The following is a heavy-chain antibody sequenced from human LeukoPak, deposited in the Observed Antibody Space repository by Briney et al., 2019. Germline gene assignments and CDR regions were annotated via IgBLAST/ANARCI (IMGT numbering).Heavy chain of an antibody. J-gene: IGHJ4*02. CDR3: ARTYYDILTGYNPYFDY. D-gene: IGHD3-9*01. V-gene: IGHV3-30*02. Sequence: GGSLRLSCAASGFTLSTYGMHWVRQAPGKGLEWVAFIRYDGSNKYYADSVKGRFSISRDNAKNSLYLQMNSLRAEDTAVYYCARTYYDILTGYNPYFDYWGQGILVTVSS. CDR1: GFTLSTYG. CDR2: IRYDGSNK.